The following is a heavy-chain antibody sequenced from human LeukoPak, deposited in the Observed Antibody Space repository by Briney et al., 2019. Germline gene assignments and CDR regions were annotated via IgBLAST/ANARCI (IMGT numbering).Heavy chain of an antibody. CDR1: GFTVSTNY. CDR3: AKLLRDVTIYDF. V-gene: IGHV3-7*01. CDR2: INQGESAK. D-gene: IGHD1-14*01. Sequence: GRSLRLSCAASGFTVSTNYVSWVRQAPGKGLEWVASINQGESAKFYVDSVKGRFTISRDNVKNSLFLQMNSLRTEDTAFYYCAKLLRDVTIYDFWGHGALVTVSS. J-gene: IGHJ4*01.